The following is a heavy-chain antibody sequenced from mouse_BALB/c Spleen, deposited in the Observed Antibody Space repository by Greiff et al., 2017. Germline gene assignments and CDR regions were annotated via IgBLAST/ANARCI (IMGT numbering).Heavy chain of an antibody. J-gene: IGHJ1*01. CDR3: ARSPVITTVVARNFDV. D-gene: IGHD1-1*01. Sequence: DVMLVESGGDLVKPGGSLKLSCAASGFTFSSYGMSWVRQTPDKRLEWVATISSGGSYTYYPDSVKGRITISRDNAKNTLYLQMSSLKSEDTAMYYCARSPVITTVVARNFDVWGAGTTVTVSS. CDR2: ISSGGSYT. CDR1: GFTFSSYG. V-gene: IGHV5-6*02.